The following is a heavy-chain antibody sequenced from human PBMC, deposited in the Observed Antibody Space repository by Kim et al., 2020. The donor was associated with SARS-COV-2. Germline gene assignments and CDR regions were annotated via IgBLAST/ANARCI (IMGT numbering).Heavy chain of an antibody. V-gene: IGHV7-4-1*02. J-gene: IGHJ4*02. CDR3: AREDYDFWSGYPNYFDY. CDR2: INTNTGNP. CDR1: GYTFTSYA. Sequence: ASVKVSCKASGYTFTSYAMNWVRQAPGQGLEWMGWINTNTGNPTYAQGFTGRFVFSLDTSVGTAYLQISSLKAEDTAVYYCAREDYDFWSGYPNYFDYWGQGTLVTVSS. D-gene: IGHD3-3*01.